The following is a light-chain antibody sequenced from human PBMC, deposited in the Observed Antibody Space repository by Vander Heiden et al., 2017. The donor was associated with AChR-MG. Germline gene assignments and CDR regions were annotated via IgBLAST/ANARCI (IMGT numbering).Light chain of an antibody. CDR2: AAS. Sequence: EIVLTQSPATLSLSPGDRVTLSCRASQSVSYYLAWYQQKPGQAPRLLIYAASNRATGIPARFSGSGSGTDCTRTISSLEPEDFAVYYCQQRSKWPITFGQGTRLEIK. V-gene: IGKV3-11*01. CDR3: QQRSKWPIT. CDR1: QSVSYY. J-gene: IGKJ5*01.